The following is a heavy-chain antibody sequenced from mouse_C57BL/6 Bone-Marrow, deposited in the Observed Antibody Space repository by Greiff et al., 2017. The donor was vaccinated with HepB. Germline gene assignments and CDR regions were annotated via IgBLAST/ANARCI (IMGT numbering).Heavy chain of an antibody. V-gene: IGHV5-9-1*02. Sequence: EVKLMESGEGLVKPGGSLKLSCAASGFTFSSYAMSWVRQTPEKRLEWVAYISSGGDYIYYADTVKGRITISRDNARNTLYLQMSSLKSEDTAVYYYTRSGGTWTGFAYWGQGTLVTVSA. D-gene: IGHD1-3*01. CDR1: GFTFSSYA. J-gene: IGHJ3*01. CDR3: TRSGGTWTGFAY. CDR2: ISSGGDYI.